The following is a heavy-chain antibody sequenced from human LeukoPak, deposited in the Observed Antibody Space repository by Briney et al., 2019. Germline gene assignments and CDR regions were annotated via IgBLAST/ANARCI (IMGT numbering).Heavy chain of an antibody. CDR1: GFTFSSYW. V-gene: IGHV3-21*01. J-gene: IGHJ4*02. CDR2: ISSSSSYI. Sequence: GGSLRLSCAASGFTFSSYWMSWVRQAPGKGLEWVSSISSSSSYIYYADSVKGRFTISRDNARNSLYLQMNSLTAEDTAVYYCARDLVVAAAGPNDYWGQGTLVTVSS. CDR3: ARDLVVAAAGPNDY. D-gene: IGHD6-13*01.